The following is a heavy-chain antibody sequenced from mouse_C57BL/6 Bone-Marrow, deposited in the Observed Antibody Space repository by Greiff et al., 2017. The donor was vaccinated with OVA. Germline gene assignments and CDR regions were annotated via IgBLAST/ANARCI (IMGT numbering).Heavy chain of an antibody. CDR1: GFTFSDYG. CDR3: ARPRATVVAYYFDY. D-gene: IGHD1-1*01. J-gene: IGHJ2*01. Sequence: EVQLVESGGGLVKPGGSLKLSCAASGFTFSDYGMHWVRQAPEKGLEWVAYISSGSSTIYYADTVKGRFTISRDNAKNTLFLQMTSLRSEDTAMYYCARPRATVVAYYFDYWGQGTTLTVSS. CDR2: ISSGSSTI. V-gene: IGHV5-17*01.